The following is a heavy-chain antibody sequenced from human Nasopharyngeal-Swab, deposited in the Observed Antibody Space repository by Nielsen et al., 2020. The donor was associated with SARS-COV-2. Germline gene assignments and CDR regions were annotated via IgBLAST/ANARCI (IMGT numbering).Heavy chain of an antibody. CDR1: GYTLTELS. D-gene: IGHD3-3*01. J-gene: IGHJ6*02. Sequence: ASVTVSCKVSGYTLTELSMHWVRQAPAKGLEWMGGFDPEDGETIHAQKFQGRVTMTEDTSTDTAYMELSSLRSEDTAVYYCASRVFGVGRDWYGMDVWGQGTTVTVSS. V-gene: IGHV1-24*01. CDR2: FDPEDGET. CDR3: ASRVFGVGRDWYGMDV.